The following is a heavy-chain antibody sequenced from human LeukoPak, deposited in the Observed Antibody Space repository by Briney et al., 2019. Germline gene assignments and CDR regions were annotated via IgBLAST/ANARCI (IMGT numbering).Heavy chain of an antibody. CDR3: ARGSAYWYY. CDR1: GGSINSYY. J-gene: IGHJ4*02. D-gene: IGHD3-22*01. Sequence: PSETLSLTCTVSGGSINSYYWSWIRQPSGKGLEWIGYFYSSGSTNYNPSLKSRVTISVDTSRNQFSLSLSSVTAADTAVYYCARGSAYWYYWGQGTLVTVSS. V-gene: IGHV4-59*01. CDR2: FYSSGST.